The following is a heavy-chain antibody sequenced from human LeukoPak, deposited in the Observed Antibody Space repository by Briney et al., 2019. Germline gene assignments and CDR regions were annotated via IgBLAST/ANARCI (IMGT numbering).Heavy chain of an antibody. J-gene: IGHJ6*02. V-gene: IGHV4-34*01. D-gene: IGHD6-6*01. Sequence: PSETLSLTCAVYGGSFSGYYWSWIRQPPGKGLEWIGEINHSGSTNYNPSLKSRVTISVDTSKNQFSLKLSSVTAADTAVYYCARGFIIAARPDYYYNGMDVWGQGTTVTVSS. CDR2: INHSGST. CDR1: GGSFSGYY. CDR3: ARGFIIAARPDYYYNGMDV.